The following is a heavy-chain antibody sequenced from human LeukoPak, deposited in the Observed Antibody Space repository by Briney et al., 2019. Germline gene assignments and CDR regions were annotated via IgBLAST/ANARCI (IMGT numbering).Heavy chain of an antibody. CDR2: ISSSSSTI. Sequence: GGSLRLSCAASGFTFSSYWMSWVRQAPGKGLEWVSYISSSSSTIYYADSVKGRFTISRDNAKNTLYLQMNSLRAEDTAVYYCARGLGGYTSSQAYWGQGTLVTVSS. CDR3: ARGLGGYTSSQAY. D-gene: IGHD6-13*01. CDR1: GFTFSSYW. J-gene: IGHJ4*02. V-gene: IGHV3-48*04.